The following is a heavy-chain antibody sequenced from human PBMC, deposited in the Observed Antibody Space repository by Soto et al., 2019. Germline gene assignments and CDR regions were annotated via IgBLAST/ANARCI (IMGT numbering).Heavy chain of an antibody. Sequence: SETMSVTCAFSAFSIRCGVYSRSWIRQPPGKGLEWIGYIYHSGSTYYNPSLKSRVTISVDRSKSQFSLKLSSVTAADTAVYYCARRGGSSWYCFDPWGQGTLVNVSS. CDR1: AFSIRCGVYS. CDR3: ARRGGSSWYCFDP. J-gene: IGHJ5*02. CDR2: IYHSGST. V-gene: IGHV4-30-2*01. D-gene: IGHD6-13*01.